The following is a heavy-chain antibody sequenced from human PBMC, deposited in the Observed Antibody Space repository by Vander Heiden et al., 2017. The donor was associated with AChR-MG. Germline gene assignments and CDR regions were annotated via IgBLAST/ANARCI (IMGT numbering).Heavy chain of an antibody. J-gene: IGHJ6*03. D-gene: IGHD4-17*01. V-gene: IGHV4-34*01. CDR3: ARYGDFYYYYYMDV. Sequence: QVQLQQWGAGLLKPSETLSLTCAVYGGSFSGYYWSWIRQPPGKGLEWIGEINHSGSTNYNPSLKSRVTISVDTSKNQFSLKLRSVTAADTAVYYCARYGDFYYYYYMDVWGKGTTVTVSS. CDR2: INHSGST. CDR1: GGSFSGYY.